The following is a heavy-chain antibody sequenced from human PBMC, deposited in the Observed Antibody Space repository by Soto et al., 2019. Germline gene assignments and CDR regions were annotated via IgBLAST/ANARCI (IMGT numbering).Heavy chain of an antibody. V-gene: IGHV3-30-3*01. J-gene: IGHJ4*02. Sequence: VGSLRLSCAASGFTFSSYAMHWVRQAPGKGLEWVAVISYDGSNKYYADSVKGRFTISRDNSKNTLYLQMNSLRAEDTAVYYCARDRVLRYFDWLFNFDYWGQGTLVTVSS. CDR3: ARDRVLRYFDWLFNFDY. CDR2: ISYDGSNK. CDR1: GFTFSSYA. D-gene: IGHD3-9*01.